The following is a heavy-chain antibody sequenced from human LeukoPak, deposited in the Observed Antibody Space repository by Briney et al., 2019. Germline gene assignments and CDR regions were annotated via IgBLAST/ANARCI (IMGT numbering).Heavy chain of an antibody. CDR2: ISSSGSTI. CDR1: GFTFSSYE. V-gene: IGHV3-48*03. CDR3: ARASSSWQFDY. Sequence: GGSLRLSCAASGFTFSSYEMNWVRQAPGKGLEWVSYISSSGSTIYYADSVKGRFTISRDNSKNTLYLQMNSLRAEDTAVYYCARASSSWQFDYWGQGTLVTVSS. J-gene: IGHJ4*02. D-gene: IGHD6-13*01.